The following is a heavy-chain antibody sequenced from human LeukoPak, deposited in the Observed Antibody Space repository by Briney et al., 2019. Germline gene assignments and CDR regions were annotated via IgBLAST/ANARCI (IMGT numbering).Heavy chain of an antibody. D-gene: IGHD3-22*01. Sequence: GGSLRLSCAASGFTFSTHSMSWVRQAPGKGLEWVANVKEAGGEGNYVDSVKGRFTISRDNDINSLYLQMNSLRAEDTAVYFCARLLHYESSAYRPLDCWGQGTLVSVSS. CDR2: VKEAGGEG. V-gene: IGHV3-7*01. J-gene: IGHJ4*02. CDR3: ARLLHYESSAYRPLDC. CDR1: GFTFSTHS.